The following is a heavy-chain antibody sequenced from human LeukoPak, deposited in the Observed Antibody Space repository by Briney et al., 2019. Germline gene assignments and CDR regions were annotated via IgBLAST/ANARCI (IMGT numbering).Heavy chain of an antibody. J-gene: IGHJ2*01. CDR1: GFTFSSYS. CDR2: ISSGGNAI. CDR3: ARYWYFDL. V-gene: IGHV3-48*04. Sequence: QPGGSLRLSCAASGFTFSSYSMNWVRQAPGKGLEWVSYISSGGNAIYYADSVKGRFTISRDNTKNSLYLQMNSLRAEDTAIYYCARYWYFDLWGRGTLVTVSS.